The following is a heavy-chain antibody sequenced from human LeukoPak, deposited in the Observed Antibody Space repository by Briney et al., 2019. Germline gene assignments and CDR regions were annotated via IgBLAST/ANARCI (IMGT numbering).Heavy chain of an antibody. CDR2: MNPNSGNT. J-gene: IGHJ4*02. Sequence: ASVTVSCTASGYTFTSYDINWVRQATGQGLEWMGWMNPNSGNTGYAQKFQGRVTMTRNTSISTAYMELSSLRSEDTAVYYCARRGYSYGYTFDYWGQGTLVTVSS. CDR3: ARRGYSYGYTFDY. D-gene: IGHD5-18*01. V-gene: IGHV1-8*01. CDR1: GYTFTSYD.